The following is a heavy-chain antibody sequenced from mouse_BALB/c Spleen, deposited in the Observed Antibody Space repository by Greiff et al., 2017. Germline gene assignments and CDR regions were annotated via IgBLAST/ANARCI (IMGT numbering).Heavy chain of an antibody. CDR1: GYNFTSYW. V-gene: IGHV1-55*01. CDR3: ANYAMDD. J-gene: IGHJ4*01. Sequence: QVQLQQPGAELVKPGTSVKLSCKASGYNFTSYWINWVKLRPGQGLEWIGDIYPGSGSTNYNEKFKSKATLTVDTSSSTAYMQLSSLASEDSALYYCANYAMDDWGQGTSVTVSS. CDR2: IYPGSGST.